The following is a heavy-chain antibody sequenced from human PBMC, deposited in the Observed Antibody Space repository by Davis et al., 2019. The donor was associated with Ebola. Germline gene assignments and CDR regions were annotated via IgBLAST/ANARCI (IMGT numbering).Heavy chain of an antibody. D-gene: IGHD6-13*01. V-gene: IGHV1-18*04. CDR2: INPHNGNT. CDR3: ARDAGTTSDY. Sequence: ASVKVSCKASGYTFTNYGITWVRQAPGQGLEWMGWINPHNGNTNYAQNVQGRVTMTTDKSTSTAYMELSSLRSEDTAVYYCARDAGTTSDYWGQGTLVTVSS. J-gene: IGHJ4*02. CDR1: GYTFTNYG.